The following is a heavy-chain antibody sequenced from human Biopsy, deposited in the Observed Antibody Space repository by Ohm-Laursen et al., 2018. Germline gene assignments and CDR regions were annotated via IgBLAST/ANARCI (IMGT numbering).Heavy chain of an antibody. J-gene: IGHJ1*01. Sequence: SSVKVSCKASGGTFSNYGVNWVRQAPGQGLEWLGGNIPNLGTGNYAQKFQDRVTVAADTSTSTATMELRSLRSDDTAVYYCATKLTGYFHHWGQGTLVIVSS. V-gene: IGHV1-69*06. D-gene: IGHD3-9*01. CDR1: GGTFSNYG. CDR3: ATKLTGYFHH. CDR2: NIPNLGTG.